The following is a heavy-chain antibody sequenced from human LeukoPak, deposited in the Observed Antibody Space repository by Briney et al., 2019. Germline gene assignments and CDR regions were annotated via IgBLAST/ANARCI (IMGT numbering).Heavy chain of an antibody. CDR1: GCSITSYY. CDR2: IYYSGST. CDR3: ARLNEYCSGGSCYAYDF. D-gene: IGHD2-15*01. J-gene: IGHJ4*02. Sequence: PSETLPLTCTVSGCSITSYYWRWIRQPPGKGLEGIGYIYYSGSTNYNPSLKSRVTISVETSKNQFSLKLTSVTAADTAVYYCARLNEYCSGGSCYAYDFWGQGTLVTVSS. V-gene: IGHV4-59*01.